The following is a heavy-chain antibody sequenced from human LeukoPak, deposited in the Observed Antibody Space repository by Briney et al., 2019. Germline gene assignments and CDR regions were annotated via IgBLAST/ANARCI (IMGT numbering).Heavy chain of an antibody. Sequence: GGSLRLSCAACGFTFSNAWMSWARQAPGKGLEWVGRIKSKTDGGTTDYAAPVKGRFTISRDDSKNTLYLQMNSLKTEDTAVYYCTTESSISNIVGATHFDYWGQGTLVTVSS. CDR3: TTESSISNIVGATHFDY. D-gene: IGHD1-26*01. J-gene: IGHJ4*02. CDR1: GFTFSNAW. V-gene: IGHV3-15*01. CDR2: IKSKTDGGTT.